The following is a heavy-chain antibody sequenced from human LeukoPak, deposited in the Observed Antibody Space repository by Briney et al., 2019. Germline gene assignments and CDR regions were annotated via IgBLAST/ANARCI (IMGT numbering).Heavy chain of an antibody. Sequence: SVKVSCKASGGTFSSYAISWVRQAPGQGLEWMGRIIPILGIANYAQKFQGRVTMTRNTSISTAYMELSSLRSEDTAVYYCARAIAALIDYWGQGTLVTVSS. CDR3: ARAIAALIDY. CDR1: GGTFSSYA. CDR2: IIPILGIA. D-gene: IGHD6-6*01. J-gene: IGHJ4*02. V-gene: IGHV1-69*04.